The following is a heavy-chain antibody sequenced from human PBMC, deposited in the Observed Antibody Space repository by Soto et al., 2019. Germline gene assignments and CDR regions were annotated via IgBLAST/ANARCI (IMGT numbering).Heavy chain of an antibody. D-gene: IGHD2-8*02. V-gene: IGHV3-23*01. Sequence: PGGSLRLSCAASGFTFTSYAMSWIRQAPGKGLEWVSAITGGGDNTYYADSVKGRFTISRDNSKNTLYLQMNSLRAEDTAFYYCTQDGGSRYWFTVNCGKGTLVTLAS. J-gene: IGHJ4*02. CDR2: ITGGGDNT. CDR1: GFTFTSYA. CDR3: TQDGGSRYWFTVN.